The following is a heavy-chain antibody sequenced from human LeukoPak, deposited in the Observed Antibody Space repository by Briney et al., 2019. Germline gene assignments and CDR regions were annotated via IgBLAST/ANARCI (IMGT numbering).Heavy chain of an antibody. CDR2: IYYSGST. Sequence: TSETLSLTCTVSGGSISSGGYYWSWIRQHPGKGLEWIGYIYYSGSTYYNPSLKSRVTISVDTSKNQFSLKLSSVTAADTAVYYCAREARKPLLYDSSGYYYYYFDYWGQGTLVTVSS. V-gene: IGHV4-31*03. CDR1: GGSISSGGYY. D-gene: IGHD3-22*01. CDR3: AREARKPLLYDSSGYYYYYFDY. J-gene: IGHJ4*02.